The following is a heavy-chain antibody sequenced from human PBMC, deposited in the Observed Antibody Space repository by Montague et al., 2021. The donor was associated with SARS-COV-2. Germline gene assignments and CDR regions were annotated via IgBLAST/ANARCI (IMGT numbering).Heavy chain of an antibody. CDR2: VLYNKGT. Sequence: SETLSLTCTVSGASVTDYYWSWIRQPPGKGLEWVGDVLYNKGTNFNPSLKSRVAISVDTSKNQFSLRLTSVTAADTAFYYCVRHSHYDGWNGPPDFWDQGTLVTVSS. CDR3: VRHSHYDGWNGPPDF. V-gene: IGHV4-59*08. CDR1: GASVTDYY. D-gene: IGHD3/OR15-3a*01. J-gene: IGHJ4*02.